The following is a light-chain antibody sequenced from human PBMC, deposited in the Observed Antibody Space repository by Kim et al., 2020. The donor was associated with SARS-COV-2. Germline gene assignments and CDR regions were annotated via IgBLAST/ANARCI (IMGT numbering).Light chain of an antibody. J-gene: IGLJ3*02. CDR1: SSDVGAYNY. V-gene: IGLV2-14*01. Sequence: QSALTQPASVSGSPGQSITISCTGTSSDVGAYNYVSWYHQHPGKAPKLLIYDVTKRPSGVSNRFSGSKSGNTASLIISGLQAEDEADYYCSSYTSSGTLVFGGGTQLTVL. CDR2: DVT. CDR3: SSYTSSGTLV.